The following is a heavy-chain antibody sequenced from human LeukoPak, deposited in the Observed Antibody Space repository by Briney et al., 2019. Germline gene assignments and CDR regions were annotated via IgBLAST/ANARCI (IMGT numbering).Heavy chain of an antibody. Sequence: GGSLRLSCAASGFTIGRYWIHWVRQAPGKGLVWVSRSEGDDSTTTYADSVKGRFTVSRDTAKNTLYLQMNSLRVEDTAVYYCAKLDWLDPWGEGELVTVSP. J-gene: IGHJ5*02. CDR1: GFTIGRYW. CDR3: AKLDWLDP. CDR2: SEGDDSTT. V-gene: IGHV3-74*03.